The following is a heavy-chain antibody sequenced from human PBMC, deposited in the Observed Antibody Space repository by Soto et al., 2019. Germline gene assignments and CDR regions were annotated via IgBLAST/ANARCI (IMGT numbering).Heavy chain of an antibody. V-gene: IGHV1-46*01. CDR3: ARGIGYYDSSGYY. CDR1: GYTFTNYG. D-gene: IGHD3-22*01. J-gene: IGHJ4*02. Sequence: ASVKVSCKTSGYTFTNYGITWVRQAPGQGLEWMGIINPSGGSTSYAQKFQGRVTMTRDTSTSTVYMELSSLRSEDTAVYYCARGIGYYDSSGYYWGQGTLVTVSS. CDR2: INPSGGST.